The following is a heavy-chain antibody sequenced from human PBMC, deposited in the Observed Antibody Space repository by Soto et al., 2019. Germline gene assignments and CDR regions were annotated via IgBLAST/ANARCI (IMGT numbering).Heavy chain of an antibody. Sequence: NPSETLSLTCTVSGGSISSYYWSWIRQPPGKGLEWIGYIYYSGSTNYNPSLKSRVTISVDTSKNQFSLKLSSVTAADTAVYYCARAKAAAGKWYYYYGMDVWGQGTTVTVSS. CDR2: IYYSGST. CDR3: ARAKAAAGKWYYYYGMDV. J-gene: IGHJ6*02. V-gene: IGHV4-59*01. CDR1: GGSISSYY. D-gene: IGHD6-13*01.